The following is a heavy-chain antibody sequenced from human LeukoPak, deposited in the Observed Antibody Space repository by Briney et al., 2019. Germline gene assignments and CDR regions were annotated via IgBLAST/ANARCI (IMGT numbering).Heavy chain of an antibody. CDR2: IYYSGST. J-gene: IGHJ6*02. Sequence: PSETLSLTCTVSGGSISSYYWSRIRQPPGKGLEWIGYIYYSGSTNYNPSLKSRVTISVDTSKNQFSLKLSSVTAADTAVYYCARDFPGKPSGTHYYYGMDVWGQGTTVTVSS. D-gene: IGHD1-1*01. CDR1: GGSISSYY. CDR3: ARDFPGKPSGTHYYYGMDV. V-gene: IGHV4-59*01.